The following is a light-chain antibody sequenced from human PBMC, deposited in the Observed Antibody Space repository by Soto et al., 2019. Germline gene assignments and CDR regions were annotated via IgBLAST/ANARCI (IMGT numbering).Light chain of an antibody. J-gene: IGLJ3*02. Sequence: SYELTQTPSLSVAPEKTASITCGGDNIGSQNVHWYQHKPGQAPILVMRYDSDRPSGIPERFSGSNSGNTATLTISRVEAGDEADYYCQVWDSSSDRPVFGGGTKLTVL. CDR3: QVWDSSSDRPV. CDR2: YDS. V-gene: IGLV3-21*04. CDR1: NIGSQN.